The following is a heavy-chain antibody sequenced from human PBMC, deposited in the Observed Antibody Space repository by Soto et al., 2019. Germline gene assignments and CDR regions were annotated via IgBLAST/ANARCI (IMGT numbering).Heavy chain of an antibody. CDR1: GFTFSSYA. D-gene: IGHD3-10*01. J-gene: IGHJ6*02. Sequence: GGSLRLSCAASGFTFSSYAMSWVRQAPGKGLEWASAISGSGGSTYYADSVKGRFTISRGNSKNTLYLQMNSLRAEDTAVYYCAKGVYYYGSGSMDVWGQGTTVTVSS. CDR3: AKGVYYYGSGSMDV. CDR2: ISGSGGST. V-gene: IGHV3-23*01.